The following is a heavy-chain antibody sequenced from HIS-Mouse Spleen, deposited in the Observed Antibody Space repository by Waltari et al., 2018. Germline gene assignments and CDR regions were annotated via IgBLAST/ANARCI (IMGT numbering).Heavy chain of an antibody. J-gene: IGHJ2*01. V-gene: IGHV4-39*07. CDR3: AREIPYSSSWYDWYFDL. Sequence: QLQLQESGPGLVKPSETLSLTCTVSGGSISSSSYYWGWIRQPPGKGLEWIVSIYYSGSTYYNPSLKSRVTISVDTSKNQFSLKLSSVTAADTAVYYCAREIPYSSSWYDWYFDLWGHGTLVTVSS. D-gene: IGHD6-13*01. CDR1: GGSISSSSYY. CDR2: IYYSGST.